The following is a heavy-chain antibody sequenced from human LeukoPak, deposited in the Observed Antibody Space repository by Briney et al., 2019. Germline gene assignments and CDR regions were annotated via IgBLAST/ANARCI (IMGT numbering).Heavy chain of an antibody. D-gene: IGHD2-21*01. CDR1: GYSFTSYW. CDR3: ARLSVITSHWYFDL. V-gene: IGHV5-10-1*01. CDR2: IDPRDSYT. J-gene: IGHJ2*01. Sequence: GESLKISCKGSGYSFTSYWVTWVRQMPGKGLEWMGRIDPRDSYTNYSPSFQGHVTISADKSISTAYLQWSSLKASDTAMYYCARLSVITSHWYFDLWGRGTLVTVSS.